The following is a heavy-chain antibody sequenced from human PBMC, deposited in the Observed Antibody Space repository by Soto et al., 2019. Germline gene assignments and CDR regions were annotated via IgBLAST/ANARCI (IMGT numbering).Heavy chain of an antibody. CDR2: IYDTGISGYTPST. Sequence: SETLSLTCTVSGGSITSSYWSWIRRPPGKGLEWIAYIYDTGISGYTPSTSYNPSLKSRVTMSVDTSKSQSSLKLTSVTAADTAVYYCARGEDAFFYYGLDVWGQGTRVTVSS. CDR1: GGSITSSY. J-gene: IGHJ6*02. CDR3: ARGEDAFFYYGLDV. V-gene: IGHV4-59*01.